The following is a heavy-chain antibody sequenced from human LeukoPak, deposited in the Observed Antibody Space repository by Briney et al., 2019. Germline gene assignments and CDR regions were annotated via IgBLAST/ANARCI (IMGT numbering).Heavy chain of an antibody. CDR2: INQDGRKK. J-gene: IGHJ4*02. V-gene: IGHV3-7*02. CDR1: GFSFRTHS. CDR3: AKWMGRDS. D-gene: IGHD6-19*01. Sequence: GGSLRLSCAPSGFSFRTHSMSWARQAPGKGLEWVANINQDGRKKFYVDSVGGRFTISRDDAKTSLFLQMNSLRVEDTAVYYCAKWMGRDSWGQRGVLGDSS.